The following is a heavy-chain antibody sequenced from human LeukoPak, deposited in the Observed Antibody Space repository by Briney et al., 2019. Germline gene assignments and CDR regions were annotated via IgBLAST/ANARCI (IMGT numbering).Heavy chain of an antibody. CDR2: IYSDGTI. CDR1: GFTVSSNY. Sequence: GGSLRLSWAAAGFTVSSNYMSWVRQVPGKGLEWVSVIYSDGTISYADSLKGRFTISRDNSENTLYLQMNSLRVEDTAVYYCAREVGGGASGQWGQGTLVTVSS. CDR3: AREVGGGASGQ. V-gene: IGHV3-66*01. D-gene: IGHD3-16*01. J-gene: IGHJ4*02.